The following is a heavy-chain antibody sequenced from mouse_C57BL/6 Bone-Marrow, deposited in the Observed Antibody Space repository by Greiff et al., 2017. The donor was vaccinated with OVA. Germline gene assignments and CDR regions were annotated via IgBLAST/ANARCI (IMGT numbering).Heavy chain of an antibody. CDR1: GYAFTNYL. J-gene: IGHJ4*01. Sequence: QVQLQQSGAELVRPGPSVKVSCKASGYAFTNYLIEWVKQRPGQGLEWIGVINPGSGGTNYNEKFKGKATLTADKSSSTAYMQLSSLTSEDSAVYFCARIRGYAMDYWGQGTSVTVSS. CDR2: INPGSGGT. V-gene: IGHV1-54*01. CDR3: ARIRGYAMDY.